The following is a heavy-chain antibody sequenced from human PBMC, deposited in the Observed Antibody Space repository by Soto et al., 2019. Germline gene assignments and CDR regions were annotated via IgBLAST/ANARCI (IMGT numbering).Heavy chain of an antibody. CDR2: ISGRGGST. D-gene: IGHD6-13*01. Sequence: HPGGSLRLSCAASGFSFNNYAMSWVRQAPGKGLEWVSAISGRGGSTYYADSVKGRFTISRDNSKNTLYLQMNSLRAEDTAVYYCAKDWLSRSSTGAGPSYYYGMDVWGQGTTVTVSS. CDR1: GFSFNNYA. V-gene: IGHV3-23*01. CDR3: AKDWLSRSSTGAGPSYYYGMDV. J-gene: IGHJ6*02.